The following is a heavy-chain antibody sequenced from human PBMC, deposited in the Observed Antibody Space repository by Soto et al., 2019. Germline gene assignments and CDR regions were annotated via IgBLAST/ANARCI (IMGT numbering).Heavy chain of an antibody. CDR1: GLTFSSYG. CDR2: ISFDGSNK. J-gene: IGHJ4*02. CDR3: AKGSIYSYGHGPLSYFDS. V-gene: IGHV3-30*18. D-gene: IGHD5-18*01. Sequence: QVQLVESGGGVVQPGRSLRLSCAVAGLTFSSYGMHWVRKAPGKGLEWVAVISFDGSNKYYADSLKGRFTIYRDNSKNTLFLQMNRLRADDTALYYCAKGSIYSYGHGPLSYFDSWGQGTLVAVSS.